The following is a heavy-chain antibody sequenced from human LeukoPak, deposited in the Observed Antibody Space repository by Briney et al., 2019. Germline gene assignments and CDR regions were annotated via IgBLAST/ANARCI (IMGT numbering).Heavy chain of an antibody. CDR2: ISGSGGST. V-gene: IGHV3-23*01. J-gene: IGHJ4*02. D-gene: IGHD3-22*01. CDR1: GFTFSSYA. CDR3: AKDGNYYDSSPDY. Sequence: PGGSLRLSCAASGFTFSSYAMSWVRQAPGKGLEWVSAISGSGGSTYYADSVKGRFTISRDNSKNTLYLQMSSLRAEDTALYYCAKDGNYYDSSPDYWGQGTLVTVSS.